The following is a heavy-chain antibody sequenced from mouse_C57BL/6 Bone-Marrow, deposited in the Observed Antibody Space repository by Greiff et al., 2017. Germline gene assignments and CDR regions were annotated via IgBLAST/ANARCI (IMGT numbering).Heavy chain of an antibody. CDR3: ARLGDGYWYFDV. Sequence: VQLQQSGPELVKPGASVKMSCKASGYTFTDYNMHWVKQSHGKSLEWIGYINPNNGGTSYNQTFKGKATLTVNKSSSTAYMELRSLTSEDSAVYYCARLGDGYWYFDVWGTGTTVTVSS. V-gene: IGHV1-22*01. CDR1: GYTFTDYN. D-gene: IGHD2-3*01. J-gene: IGHJ1*03. CDR2: INPNNGGT.